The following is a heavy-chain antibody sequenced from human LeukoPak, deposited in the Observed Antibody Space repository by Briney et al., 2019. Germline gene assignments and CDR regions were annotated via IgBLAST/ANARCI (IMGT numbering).Heavy chain of an antibody. CDR1: GFIFRNFW. D-gene: IGHD4-17*01. CDR3: AITGGPTVTAFDL. CDR2: INHDGGDK. J-gene: IGHJ4*02. V-gene: IGHV3-7*02. Sequence: PGGSLRLSCVASGFIFRNFWMSWVRQGPGKGLEWVANINHDGGDKNYVDSVKGRFTISRDNAKSSLYLQMNSLRVEDTAVYYCAITGGPTVTAFDLWGQGILVTVSS.